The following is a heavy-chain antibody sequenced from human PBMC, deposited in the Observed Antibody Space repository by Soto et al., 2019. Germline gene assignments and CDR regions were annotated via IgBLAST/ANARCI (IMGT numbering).Heavy chain of an antibody. Sequence: PSETLSLTCAVYGGSFSGYYWSWIRQPPGKGLEWIGEINHSGSTNYIPSLKSRVTMSVDTSKNQFSPKLNSVTAADTAVYYCARERSRGSAAAGTVEYWGQGTLVTVSS. J-gene: IGHJ4*02. CDR2: INHSGST. V-gene: IGHV4-34*01. CDR3: ARERSRGSAAAGTVEY. CDR1: GGSFSGYY. D-gene: IGHD6-13*01.